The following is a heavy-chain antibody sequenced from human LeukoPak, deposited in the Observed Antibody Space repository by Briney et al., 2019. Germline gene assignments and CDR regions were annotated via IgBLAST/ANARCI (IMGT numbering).Heavy chain of an antibody. V-gene: IGHV3-21*01. CDR3: ARASVSHYYFDY. Sequence: PGGSLRLSCAASGFTFSSYSMNWVRQAPGKGLEWVSSISSSSSYIYYADSVKGRFTISRDNAKNSLYLQMNSLRAEDTAVYYCARASVSHYYFDYWGQGTLVTVSS. CDR2: ISSSSSYI. CDR1: GFTFSSYS. J-gene: IGHJ4*02.